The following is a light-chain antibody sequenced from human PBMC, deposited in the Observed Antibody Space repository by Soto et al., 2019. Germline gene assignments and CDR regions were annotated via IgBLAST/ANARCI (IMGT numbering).Light chain of an antibody. J-gene: IGKJ4*01. V-gene: IGKV3-15*01. CDR3: QQYNNWLALT. CDR2: DAS. CDR1: QSVRSN. Sequence: EIVMTQSPATLSVSPGERATLSCRASQSVRSNLAWHKQIPGQAPRLLIYDASTRATGIPARFSGSGSGTEFTLTISSLQSEDFAVYYCQQYNNWLALTFGGGTKVDIK.